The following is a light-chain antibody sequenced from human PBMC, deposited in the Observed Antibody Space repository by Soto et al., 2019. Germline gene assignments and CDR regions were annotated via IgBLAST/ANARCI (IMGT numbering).Light chain of an antibody. CDR2: AAS. Sequence: DIQMTQSPSSLSASVGDRVTITCRASQSISSYLNWYQQKPGKAPKILIYAASSLQSGVPSRFSGSGSGTDFALTISSLQPEDSATYYCQQSHSVPPTFGQGTRLEIK. CDR1: QSISSY. CDR3: QQSHSVPPT. J-gene: IGKJ5*01. V-gene: IGKV1-39*01.